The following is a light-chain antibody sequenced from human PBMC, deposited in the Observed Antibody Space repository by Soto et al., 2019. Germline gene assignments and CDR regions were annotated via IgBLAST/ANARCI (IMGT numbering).Light chain of an antibody. Sequence: QPVLTQPPSASGTPGQRVTSSCSGTPSNIGSNAVNWYQQLPGTAPKLLIYSNDRRPSGVPDRFSGSKSGTSASLAISGLQSEDEADYYCTAWDDSLNGRLFGGGTKLTVL. CDR2: SND. CDR1: PSNIGSNA. CDR3: TAWDDSLNGRL. V-gene: IGLV1-44*01. J-gene: IGLJ2*01.